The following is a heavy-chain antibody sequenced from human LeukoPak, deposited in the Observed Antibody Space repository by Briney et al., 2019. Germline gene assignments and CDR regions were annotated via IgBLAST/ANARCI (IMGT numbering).Heavy chain of an antibody. D-gene: IGHD3-10*02. J-gene: IGHJ6*04. Sequence: WGSLRLSCAASGFSFSSYPMHWVRQAPGKGLEYVSVIGSNGDGIYYANSVKGRFTISRDNSKNSLYLQMGSLRTEDMAVYYCAELGITMIGGVWGKGTTVTISS. CDR3: AELGITMIGGV. V-gene: IGHV3-64*01. CDR1: GFSFSSYP. CDR2: IGSNGDGI.